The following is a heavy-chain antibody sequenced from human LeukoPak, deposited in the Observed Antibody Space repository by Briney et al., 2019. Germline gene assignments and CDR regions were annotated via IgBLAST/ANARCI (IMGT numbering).Heavy chain of an antibody. D-gene: IGHD5-18*01. CDR2: ISYDGSNK. V-gene: IGHV3-30*18. CDR1: GFTFSSYG. Sequence: GGSLRLSCAASGFTFSSYGMHWVRQAPGKGLEWVAVISYDGSNKYYADSVKGRFTISRDNSKNTLYLQMNSLRAEDTAVYYCAKDLSRGYSYGYLGYWGQGTLVTVSS. CDR3: AKDLSRGYSYGYLGY. J-gene: IGHJ4*02.